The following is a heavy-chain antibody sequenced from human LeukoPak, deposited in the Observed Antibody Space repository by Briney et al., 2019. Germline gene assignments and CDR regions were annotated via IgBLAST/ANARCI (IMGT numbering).Heavy chain of an antibody. CDR2: IKQDGSEK. V-gene: IGHV3-7*01. CDR1: GFTFSSYW. J-gene: IGHJ4*02. CDR3: ARDGGSQEFSYFDY. D-gene: IGHD1-26*01. Sequence: GGSLRLSCAASGFTFSSYWMSWVRQAPGKGLEWVANIKQDGSEKYYVDSVKGRFTISGDNAKNSLYLQMNSLRAEDTAVYYCARDGGSQEFSYFDYWGQGTLVTVSS.